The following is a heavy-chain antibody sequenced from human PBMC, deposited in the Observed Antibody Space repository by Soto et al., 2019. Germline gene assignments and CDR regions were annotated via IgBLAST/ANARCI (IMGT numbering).Heavy chain of an antibody. CDR1: GDSVSSNSAA. CDR2: TYYRSKWYN. Sequence: SQTLSLTCVISGDSVSSNSAAWNWIRQSPSRGLEWLGRTYYRSKWYNDYAVSVKSRITIKADTSKNQFSLQVNSVTPEDTAIYYCAISVKNYYNYFYAMDVWGQGTTVTVSS. CDR3: AISVKNYYNYFYAMDV. J-gene: IGHJ6*02. V-gene: IGHV6-1*01.